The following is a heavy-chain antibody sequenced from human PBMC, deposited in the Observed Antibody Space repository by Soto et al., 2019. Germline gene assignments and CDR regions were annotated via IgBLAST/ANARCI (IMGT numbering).Heavy chain of an antibody. CDR3: ARVYGDYLDY. CDR1: GGCISSYY. V-gene: IGHV4-59*01. CDR2: IYYSGGT. J-gene: IGHJ4*02. D-gene: IGHD4-17*01. Sequence: SETLSLTCSVSGGCISSYYWSWIRQPPGKGLERIGYIYYSGGTNYNPSLKSRVTTSVDTSKNQFSLKLSSVTAADTAVYYCARVYGDYLDYWGQGTLVTVSS.